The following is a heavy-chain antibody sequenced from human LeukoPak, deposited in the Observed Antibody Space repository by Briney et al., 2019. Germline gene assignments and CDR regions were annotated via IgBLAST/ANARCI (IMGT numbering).Heavy chain of an antibody. V-gene: IGHV3-64*01. D-gene: IGHD6-19*01. CDR3: AILYGSGWYDGGPAPFDS. Sequence: PGGSLRLSCEASGFIFSRYGMHWVRQAPGKGLEYVSTISSNGTTTYYANSVKGRFTISRDNSKHTLDLQMSSLRAEDTAVYYCAILYGSGWYDGGPAPFDSWGQGTLVTVSS. CDR2: ISSNGTTT. CDR1: GFIFSRYG. J-gene: IGHJ4*02.